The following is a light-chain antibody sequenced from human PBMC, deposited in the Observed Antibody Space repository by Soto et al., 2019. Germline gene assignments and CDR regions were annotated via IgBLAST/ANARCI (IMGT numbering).Light chain of an antibody. V-gene: IGKV3-20*01. J-gene: IGKJ5*01. CDR1: QSVTRNY. CDR3: QQYGSFIT. Sequence: ELVLTQSPVTLSLSPGERATLSCRASQSVTRNYLAWHQQKPGQAPRLLIFDASSRATGIPDRFGGSGSGTDFTLTISRLEAEDFAVYYCQQYGSFITFGQGTRLEIK. CDR2: DAS.